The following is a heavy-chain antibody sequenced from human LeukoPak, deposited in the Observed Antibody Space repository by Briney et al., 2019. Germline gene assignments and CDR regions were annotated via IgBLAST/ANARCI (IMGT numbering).Heavy chain of an antibody. V-gene: IGHV3-48*02. CDR2: ISGSSSTI. J-gene: IGHJ2*01. CDR1: GFTFSSYN. CDR3: ARYFGL. Sequence: GGSLRLSCAASGFTFSSYNMNWVRQAPGKGLEWVSYISGSSSTIYYADSVKGRFTISRDNANNSLFLQMNSLRDEDTAVYFCARYFGLWGRGTLVTVSS.